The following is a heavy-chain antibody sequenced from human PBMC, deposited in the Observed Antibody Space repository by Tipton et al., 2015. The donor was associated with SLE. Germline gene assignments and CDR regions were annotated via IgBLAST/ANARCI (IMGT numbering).Heavy chain of an antibody. V-gene: IGHV4-59*01. J-gene: IGHJ5*02. CDR1: GASMSSFH. D-gene: IGHD3-16*01. CDR2: IYYTGST. Sequence: TLSLTCTVSGASMSSFHWNWIRQSPGKGLEWIGYIYYTGSTNYNPSLKSRVTIFLDTSNNRFSLRLKSVTAADTGVYFCAGGGPYDYFDPWGQGTLVTVSS. CDR3: AGGGPYDYFDP.